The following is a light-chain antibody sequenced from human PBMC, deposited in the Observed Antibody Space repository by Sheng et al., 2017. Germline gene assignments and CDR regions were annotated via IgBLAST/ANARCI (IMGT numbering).Light chain of an antibody. CDR2: ENH. Sequence: NFMLTQPHSVSESPGKTVTLSCTRTRGSISTNYVQWYQHRPGRSPTTIIYENHHRLSGVPERFSGSIDSSSNSATLTISGLKTEDEADYYCQSYDDDKRVVFGGGTRLTVL. CDR1: RGSISTNY. J-gene: IGLJ2*01. V-gene: IGLV6-57*01. CDR3: QSYDDDKRVV.